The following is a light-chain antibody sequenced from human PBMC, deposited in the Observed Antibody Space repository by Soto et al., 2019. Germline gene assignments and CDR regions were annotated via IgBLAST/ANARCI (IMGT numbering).Light chain of an antibody. CDR2: SAY. Sequence: DIQMTQSPSSLSAAVGDTVTVTCRANQSIATNLAWYHQKPGKAPKLLISSAYTLHSGVPSRFSGSGSGTDFTLTIKSLQPEDFATYYCQQSYRTPITFGQGTRLDIK. CDR1: QSIATN. CDR3: QQSYRTPIT. J-gene: IGKJ5*01. V-gene: IGKV1-39*01.